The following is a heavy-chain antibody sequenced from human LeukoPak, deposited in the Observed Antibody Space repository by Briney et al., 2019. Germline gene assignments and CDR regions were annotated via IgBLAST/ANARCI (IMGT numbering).Heavy chain of an antibody. D-gene: IGHD5-24*01. Sequence: SETLSRTCTVSAGSVSNYYWSWIRQPPGKGLEWIGYVYYRGSTNYNPSLKSRLTISVDTSKNQFSLKLSSVTAADTAIYFCARVVPDGYSDYWGQETLVTVSS. CDR2: VYYRGST. CDR3: ARVVPDGYSDY. V-gene: IGHV4-59*02. CDR1: AGSVSNYY. J-gene: IGHJ4*02.